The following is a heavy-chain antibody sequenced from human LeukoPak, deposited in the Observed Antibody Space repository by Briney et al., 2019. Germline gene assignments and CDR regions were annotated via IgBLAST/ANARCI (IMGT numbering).Heavy chain of an antibody. CDR1: GGSISSSSYY. V-gene: IGHV4-39*01. CDR2: IYYSGST. J-gene: IGHJ4*02. D-gene: IGHD1-26*01. Sequence: SETLSLTCTVSGGSISSSSYYWGWIRQPPGKGLEWIGSIYYSGSTYYNPSLKSRVTISVDTSKNQFSLKLSSVTAADTAAYYCARPGGGELLHFDYWGQGTLVTVSS. CDR3: ARPGGGELLHFDY.